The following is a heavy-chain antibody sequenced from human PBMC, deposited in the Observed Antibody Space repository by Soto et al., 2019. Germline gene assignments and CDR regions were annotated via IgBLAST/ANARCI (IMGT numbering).Heavy chain of an antibody. D-gene: IGHD6-19*01. CDR2: ISAYNGNT. J-gene: IGHJ5*02. Sequence: ASVKVSCKASGYTFTSYGISWVRQAPGQGLEWMGWISAYNGNTNYAQKLQGRVTMTTETSTSTAYMELRSLRSDDTAVYYCARDGEQWLVHNWFDPWGQGTLVTVSS. CDR1: GYTFTSYG. V-gene: IGHV1-18*01. CDR3: ARDGEQWLVHNWFDP.